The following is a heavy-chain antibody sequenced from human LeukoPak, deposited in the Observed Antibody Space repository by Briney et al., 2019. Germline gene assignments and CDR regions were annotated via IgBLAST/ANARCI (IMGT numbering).Heavy chain of an antibody. Sequence: GGSLRLSCAVPGFTFDVYAMHWVRHAPGKGLEWVSGIYWNSGSIRYAASVKGRFTISRDNAKNSLYLQMNSLRAEDMALYYCAKTSTSYCAGDCLPGYFDLWGRGTLVTVSS. D-gene: IGHD2-21*02. CDR3: AKTSTSYCAGDCLPGYFDL. CDR2: IYWNSGSI. J-gene: IGHJ2*01. CDR1: GFTFDVYA. V-gene: IGHV3-9*03.